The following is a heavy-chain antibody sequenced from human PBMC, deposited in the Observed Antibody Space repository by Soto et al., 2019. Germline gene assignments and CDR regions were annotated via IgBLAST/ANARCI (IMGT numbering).Heavy chain of an antibody. CDR1: GGTFSSYA. CDR2: IIPIFGTA. V-gene: IGHV1-69*01. Sequence: QVQLVQSGAEVKKPGSSVKVSCKASGGTFSSYAISWVRQAPGQGLEWMGGIIPIFGTANYAQKFQGRVTITADESTSTAYRELSSLRSEDTAVYYCERLIAAAGINGGFAPGGKGTLVTVSS. CDR3: ERLIAAAGINGGFAP. J-gene: IGHJ5*02. D-gene: IGHD6-13*01.